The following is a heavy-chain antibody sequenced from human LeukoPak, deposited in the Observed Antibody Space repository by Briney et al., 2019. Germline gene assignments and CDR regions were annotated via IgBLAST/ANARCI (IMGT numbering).Heavy chain of an antibody. CDR2: IDPDGSHQ. D-gene: IGHD2-15*01. Sequence: GGSLRLSCTASGFTFGDYGMSWVRQAPGKGLEWVANIDPDGSHQYYVDSVKGRFTISKDNAKNSLYLQMNSLRAEDTAVYYCARDGGRREDYWGQGALVTVSS. CDR3: ARDGGRREDY. CDR1: GFTFGDYG. J-gene: IGHJ4*02. V-gene: IGHV3-7*01.